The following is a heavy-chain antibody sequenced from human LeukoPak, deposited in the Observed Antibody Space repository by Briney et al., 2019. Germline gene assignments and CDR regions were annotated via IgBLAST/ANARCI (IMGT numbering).Heavy chain of an antibody. J-gene: IGHJ5*02. CDR2: IKQDGSEK. CDR1: GFTFSSYW. D-gene: IGHD6-13*01. CDR3: AGYSSSWYWTRTGGNWFDP. Sequence: GGSLRLSCAASGFTFSSYWMSWVRQAPGKGLEWVANIKQDGSEKYYVDSVKGRFTISRDNAKNSLYLQMNSLRAEDTAVYYCAGYSSSWYWTRTGGNWFDPWGQGTLVTVSS. V-gene: IGHV3-7*01.